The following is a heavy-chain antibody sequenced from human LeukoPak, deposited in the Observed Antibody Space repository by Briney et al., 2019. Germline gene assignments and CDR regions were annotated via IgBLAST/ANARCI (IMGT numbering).Heavy chain of an antibody. Sequence: SETLSLTCTVSGGSVSSGSYYWSWIRQPPGKGLEWIGYIYYSGSTNYNPSLKSRVTISVDTSKNQFSLKLSSVTAADTAVYYCAGGNGGYDSDHWGQGTLVTVSS. D-gene: IGHD5-12*01. CDR3: AGGNGGYDSDH. CDR1: GGSVSSGSYY. J-gene: IGHJ4*02. V-gene: IGHV4-61*01. CDR2: IYYSGST.